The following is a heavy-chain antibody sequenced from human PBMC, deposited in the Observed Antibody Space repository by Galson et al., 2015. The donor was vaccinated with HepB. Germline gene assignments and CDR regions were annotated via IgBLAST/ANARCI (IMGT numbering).Heavy chain of an antibody. CDR2: IYNSGST. CDR3: ARRADDWYFGL. J-gene: IGHJ2*01. Sequence: SETLSLTCTVSGGSISRYYWSWIRQPPGKGLEWIGYIYNSGSTNYNPSLKSRVTISVDMPKNQFSLKLSSVTAADTAFYYCARRADDWYFGLWGRGTLVTVSS. V-gene: IGHV4-59*08. CDR1: GGSISRYY.